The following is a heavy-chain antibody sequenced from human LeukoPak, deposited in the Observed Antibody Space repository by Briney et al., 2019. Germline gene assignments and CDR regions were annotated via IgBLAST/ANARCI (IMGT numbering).Heavy chain of an antibody. Sequence: PGGSLRLSCAASAFTFADTAMHWVRQAPGKGLEWVSLISVDGGSTYYADSVKGRFTISRDNSKNSLYLQMNSLRTEDTALYYCAKDSSGYQGFCDYWGQGTLVTVSS. CDR3: AKDSSGYQGFCDY. CDR2: ISVDGGST. CDR1: AFTFADTA. J-gene: IGHJ4*02. V-gene: IGHV3-43*02. D-gene: IGHD3-22*01.